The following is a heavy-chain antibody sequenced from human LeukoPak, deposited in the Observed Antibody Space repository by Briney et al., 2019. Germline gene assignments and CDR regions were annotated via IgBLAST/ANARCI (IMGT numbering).Heavy chain of an antibody. Sequence: SVKVSCKASGGTFISYTITWVGQARGQGREWMGRIIPSLSIANYAQQFQGRVTITADRSTSTAYMELSSLRSEDTAVYYCAREPRYKWMGSETYYYYGMDVWGQGTTVTVSS. V-gene: IGHV1-69*04. J-gene: IGHJ6*02. D-gene: IGHD1-20*01. CDR1: GGTFISYT. CDR3: AREPRYKWMGSETYYYYGMDV. CDR2: IIPSLSIA.